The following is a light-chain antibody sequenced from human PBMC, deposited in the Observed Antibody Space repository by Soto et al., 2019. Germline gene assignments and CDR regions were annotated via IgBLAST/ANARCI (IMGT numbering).Light chain of an antibody. V-gene: IGLV2-8*01. Sequence: QSVLTQPPSASGSPGQSVTISCTGTSSDVGTYNFVSWYQQHPGKAPKLTVYDVTKRPSGVPDRFSGSKSGNTASLTVSGLQAEDEADYYCSSYAGYNRVIFGGGTKLTVL. CDR1: SSDVGTYNF. CDR2: DVT. J-gene: IGLJ2*01. CDR3: SSYAGYNRVI.